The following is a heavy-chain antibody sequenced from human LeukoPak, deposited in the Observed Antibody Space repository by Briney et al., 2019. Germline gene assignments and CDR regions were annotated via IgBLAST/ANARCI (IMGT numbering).Heavy chain of an antibody. CDR3: VRDGDY. Sequence: PSETLSLTCTVSGGSVSSGTYYWSWIRQPPGKRLEWIGYIYYTGSTSYNPSLKSRVTISVDSSKNQFSLRLSSVTAADTAVYYCVRDGDYWGQGTLVTVSS. V-gene: IGHV4-61*01. J-gene: IGHJ4*02. CDR1: GGSVSSGTYY. CDR2: IYYTGST.